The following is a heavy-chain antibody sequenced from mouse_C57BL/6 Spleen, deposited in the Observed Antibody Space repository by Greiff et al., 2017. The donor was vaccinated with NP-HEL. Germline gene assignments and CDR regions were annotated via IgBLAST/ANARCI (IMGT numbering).Heavy chain of an antibody. Sequence: DVMLVESGGGLVKPGGSLKLSCAASGFTFSSYAMSWVRQTPEKRLEWVATISDGGSYTYYPDNVKGRFTISRDNAKNNLYLQMSHLKSEDTAMYYCARGSPGFAYWGQGTLVTVSA. CDR3: ARGSPGFAY. CDR2: ISDGGSYT. V-gene: IGHV5-4*03. CDR1: GFTFSSYA. J-gene: IGHJ3*01.